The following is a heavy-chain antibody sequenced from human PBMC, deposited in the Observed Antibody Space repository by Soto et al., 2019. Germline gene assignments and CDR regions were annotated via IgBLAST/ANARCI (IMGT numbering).Heavy chain of an antibody. V-gene: IGHV4-39*01. CDR2: IYYSGST. CDR3: ARLVTDV. J-gene: IGHJ6*02. D-gene: IGHD6-6*01. Sequence: SPPRSLTRTVSGSSFSSSSYYWGWIRQPPGKGLEWIGSIYYSGSTYYNPSLKSRVTISVDTSKNQFSLKLSSVTAADTDVYYCARLVTDVWGQGTTVT. CDR1: GSSFSSSSYY.